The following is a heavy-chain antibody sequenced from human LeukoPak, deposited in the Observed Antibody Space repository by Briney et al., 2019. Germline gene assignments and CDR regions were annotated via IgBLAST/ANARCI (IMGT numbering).Heavy chain of an antibody. J-gene: IGHJ6*03. CDR2: TYYRSKWYN. D-gene: IGHD1-26*01. V-gene: IGHV6-1*01. CDR1: GDSVSSNSAA. Sequence: SQTLSLTCAISGDSVSSNSAAWNWIRQSPSRGLEWLGRTYYRSKWYNDYAVSVKSRITINPDTSKNQFSLQLNSVTPEDTAVYYCARLVTVVGATRYYYYYMDVWGKGTTVTVSS. CDR3: ARLVTVVGATRYYYYYMDV.